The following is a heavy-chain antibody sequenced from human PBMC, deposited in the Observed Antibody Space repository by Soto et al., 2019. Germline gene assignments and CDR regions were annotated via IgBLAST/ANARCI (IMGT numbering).Heavy chain of an antibody. Sequence: GSLRLSCAASGFTFSSYSMNWVRQAPGKGLEGVSSISSSSSYIYYADSVKGRFTISRDNAKNSLYLQMNSLRAEDTAVYYCAREIMITFGGVIASDAFDIWGQGTMVTVSS. CDR2: ISSSSSYI. D-gene: IGHD3-16*02. CDR3: AREIMITFGGVIASDAFDI. V-gene: IGHV3-21*01. J-gene: IGHJ3*02. CDR1: GFTFSSYS.